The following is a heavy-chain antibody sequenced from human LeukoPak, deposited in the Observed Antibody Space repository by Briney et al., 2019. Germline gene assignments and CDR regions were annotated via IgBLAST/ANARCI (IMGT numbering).Heavy chain of an antibody. J-gene: IGHJ5*02. D-gene: IGHD2-15*01. CDR2: ISAYNGNT. CDR3: ARGGTNCSGGSCPLNWFDP. CDR1: GYTFTSYG. Sequence: ASVKVSCKASGYTFTSYGITWVRQAPGQGLEWVGWISAYNGNTNYAQKLQGRATMTTDSSTSTAYMELRSLRSDDTAVYYCARGGTNCSGGSCPLNWFDPWGQGTLVTVSS. V-gene: IGHV1-18*01.